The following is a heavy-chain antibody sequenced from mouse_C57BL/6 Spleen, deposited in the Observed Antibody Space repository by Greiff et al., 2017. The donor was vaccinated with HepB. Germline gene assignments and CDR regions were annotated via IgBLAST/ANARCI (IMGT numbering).Heavy chain of an antibody. CDR3: ARPTQTGYYCDY. Sequence: EVHLVESGGGLVKPGGSLKLSCAASGFTFSDYGMHWVRQAPEKGLEWVAYISSGSSTIYYADTVKGRFTISRDNAKNTLYLQMTSLRSEDTAMYDCARPTQTGYYCDYWGQGTTLTVSS. V-gene: IGHV5-17*01. CDR1: GFTFSDYG. CDR2: ISSGSSTI. D-gene: IGHD4-1*01. J-gene: IGHJ2*01.